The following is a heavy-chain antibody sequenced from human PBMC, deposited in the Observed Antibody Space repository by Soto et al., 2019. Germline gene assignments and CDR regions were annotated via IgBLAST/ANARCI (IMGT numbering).Heavy chain of an antibody. V-gene: IGHV1-2*02. CDR1: GYTFTGYY. D-gene: IGHD6-6*01. Sequence: GASVKVSCKASGYTFTGYYMHWVRQAPGQGLEWMGWINPNSGGTNYAQKFQGRVTMTRDTSISTAYMELSRLRSDDTAVYYCARVRKSIAARTYNWFDPWGQGTLVTVSS. CDR2: INPNSGGT. CDR3: ARVRKSIAARTYNWFDP. J-gene: IGHJ5*02.